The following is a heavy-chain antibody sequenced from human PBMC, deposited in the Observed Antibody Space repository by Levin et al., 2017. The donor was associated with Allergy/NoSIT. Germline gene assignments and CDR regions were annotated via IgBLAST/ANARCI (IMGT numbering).Heavy chain of an antibody. V-gene: IGHV3-30*18. CDR2: ILYDGSNK. Sequence: PGGSLRLSCAASGFTFTSHGMHWVRQAPGKGLEWVAVILYDGSNKYYADSVKGRFTISRDNSKNTLYLQMNSLRGEDTAVYYCAKDSEYSSGWYDGYWGQGTLVTVSS. CDR3: AKDSEYSSGWYDGY. CDR1: GFTFTSHG. J-gene: IGHJ4*02. D-gene: IGHD6-19*01.